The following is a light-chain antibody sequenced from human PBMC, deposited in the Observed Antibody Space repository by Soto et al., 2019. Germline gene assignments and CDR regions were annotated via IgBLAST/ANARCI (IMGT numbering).Light chain of an antibody. J-gene: IGKJ1*01. CDR1: QSVRSSH. CDR3: QHYNSYSEA. CDR2: GAS. Sequence: EIVLTQSPGTLSLSPGERATLSCRASQSVRSSHLAWYQQMPGQGPRLLIYGASSRATGIPDRFSGSGSGTDFTLTISSLQPDDFATYDCQHYNSYSEAFGQGTKVDI. V-gene: IGKV3-20*01.